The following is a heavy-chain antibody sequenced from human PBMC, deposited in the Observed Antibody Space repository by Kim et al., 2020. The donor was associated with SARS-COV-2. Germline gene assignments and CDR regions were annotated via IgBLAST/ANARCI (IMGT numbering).Heavy chain of an antibody. D-gene: IGHD3-22*01. V-gene: IGHV1-69*13. J-gene: IGHJ6*02. CDR1: GGTFSSYA. Sequence: SVKVSCKASGGTFSSYAISWVRQAPGQGLEWMGGIIPIFGTANYAQKFQGRVTITADESTSTAYMELSSLRSEDTAVYYCARDYRYYDSSGYSARQALSGGMDVWGQGTTVTVSS. CDR2: IIPIFGTA. CDR3: ARDYRYYDSSGYSARQALSGGMDV.